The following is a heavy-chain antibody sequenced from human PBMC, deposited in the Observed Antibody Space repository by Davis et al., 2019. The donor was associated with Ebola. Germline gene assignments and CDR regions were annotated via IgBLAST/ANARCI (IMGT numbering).Heavy chain of an antibody. V-gene: IGHV4-39*01. J-gene: IGHJ5*02. CDR1: GGSISSSSYY. CDR2: IYYSGST. Sequence: SETLSLTCTVSGGSISSSSYYWGWIRQPPGKGLEWIGSIYYSGSTYYNPSLKSRVTISVDTSKNQFSLKLSSVTAADTAVYYCARPAHLYSSSWYWFDPWSQGTLVTVSS. D-gene: IGHD6-13*01. CDR3: ARPAHLYSSSWYWFDP.